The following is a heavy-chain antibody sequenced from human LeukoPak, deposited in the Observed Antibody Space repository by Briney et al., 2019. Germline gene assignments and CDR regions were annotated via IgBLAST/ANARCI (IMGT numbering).Heavy chain of an antibody. CDR2: ISYDGSNK. J-gene: IGHJ6*02. D-gene: IGHD1-26*01. CDR1: GFTFSSYA. CDR3: ARDDHSGRYYYGMDV. Sequence: PGRSLRLSCAASGFTFSSYAMHWVRQAPGKGLEWVAVISYDGSNKYYADSVKGRFTISRDNSKNTLYLQMNSLRAEDTAVYYCARDDHSGRYYYGMDVWGQGTTVTVSS. V-gene: IGHV3-30*04.